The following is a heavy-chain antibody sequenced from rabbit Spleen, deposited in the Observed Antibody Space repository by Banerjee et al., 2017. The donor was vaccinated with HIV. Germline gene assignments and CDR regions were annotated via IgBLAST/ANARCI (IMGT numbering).Heavy chain of an antibody. CDR3: ARNYVNVFDP. J-gene: IGHJ2*01. CDR2: INTATGKA. V-gene: IGHV1S45*01. D-gene: IGHD1-1*01. Sequence: QEQLEESGGGLVKPEGSLTLTCKASGFSFSDRDVMCWVRQAPGKGLEWIACINTATGKAVYASWAKGRFTISKTSSTTVTLQMTSLTAADTATYCCARNYVNVFDPWGPGTLVTVS. CDR1: GFSFSDRDV.